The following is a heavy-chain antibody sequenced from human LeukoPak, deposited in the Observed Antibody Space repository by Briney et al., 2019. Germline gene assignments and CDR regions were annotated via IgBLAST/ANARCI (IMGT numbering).Heavy chain of an antibody. Sequence: GGSLRLSCAASGFTVSTNYMNWVRQAPGKGLEWVSLISSSGDNAYYADSVRGRFTISRDKSKNTVSLQMNSLRGEDTAVYYCAKDVRVGGGGMDVWGQGTPVTVSS. CDR1: GFTVSTNY. D-gene: IGHD1-26*01. J-gene: IGHJ6*02. CDR2: ISSSGDNA. CDR3: AKDVRVGGGGMDV. V-gene: IGHV3-23*01.